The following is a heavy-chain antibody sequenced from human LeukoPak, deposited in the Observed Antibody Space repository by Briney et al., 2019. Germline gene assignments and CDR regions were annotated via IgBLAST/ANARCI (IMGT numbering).Heavy chain of an antibody. J-gene: IGHJ3*02. Sequence: ASVKVSCKASGYTFTSYGISWVRQAPGQGLEWMGWISAYNGNTNYAQKLQGRVTMTTDTSTSTAYMELRSLRSDDTAVYYCARELGVLLWFGELFPFDIWGQGTMVTVSS. CDR1: GYTFTSYG. V-gene: IGHV1-18*01. CDR3: ARELGVLLWFGELFPFDI. CDR2: ISAYNGNT. D-gene: IGHD3-10*01.